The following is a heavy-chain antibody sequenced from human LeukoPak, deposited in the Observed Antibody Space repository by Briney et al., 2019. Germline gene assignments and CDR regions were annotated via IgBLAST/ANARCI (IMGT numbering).Heavy chain of an antibody. Sequence: GGSLRLSCAASGFTFSSYAMSWVRQAPGKGLEWVSAISGSGGSTYYADSVKGRFTISRDNSKNTLYLQMNSLRAEDTAVYYCAEQPIAAAGTYYFDYWGQGTLVTVSS. CDR1: GFTFSSYA. V-gene: IGHV3-23*01. J-gene: IGHJ4*02. D-gene: IGHD6-13*01. CDR3: AEQPIAAAGTYYFDY. CDR2: ISGSGGST.